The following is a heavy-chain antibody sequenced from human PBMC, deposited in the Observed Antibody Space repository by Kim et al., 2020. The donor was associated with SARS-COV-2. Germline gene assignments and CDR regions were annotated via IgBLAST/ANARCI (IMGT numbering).Heavy chain of an antibody. CDR2: ISSSGSYI. Sequence: GGSLRLSCAASGFTFSSYSMNWVRQAPGKGLEWVSSISSSGSYIYYADSLKGRFTISRDNAQNSLYLQMNSLRAEDTAVYYCARDSSSSWYHDAFDIWG. D-gene: IGHD6-13*01. V-gene: IGHV3-21*01. CDR1: GFTFSSYS. CDR3: ARDSSSSWYHDAFDI. J-gene: IGHJ3*02.